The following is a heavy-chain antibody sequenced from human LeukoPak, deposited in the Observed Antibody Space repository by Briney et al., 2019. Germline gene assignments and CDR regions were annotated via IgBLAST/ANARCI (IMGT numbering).Heavy chain of an antibody. CDR2: IYYSGST. V-gene: IGHV4-39*07. J-gene: IGHJ5*02. CDR3: ARIGSSWYVNWFDP. D-gene: IGHD6-13*01. CDR1: GGSISSGSYY. Sequence: SETLSLTCTVSGGSISSGSYYWSWIRQPAGKGLEWIGSIYYSGSTYYNPSLKSRVTISVDTSKNQFSLKLSSVTAADTAVYYCARIGSSWYVNWFDPWGQGTLVTVSS.